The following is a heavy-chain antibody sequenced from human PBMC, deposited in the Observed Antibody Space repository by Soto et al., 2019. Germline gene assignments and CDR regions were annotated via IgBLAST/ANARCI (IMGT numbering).Heavy chain of an antibody. CDR3: ARVVDTAMVALYYYYYGMDV. CDR1: GFTFSSYA. J-gene: IGHJ6*02. D-gene: IGHD5-18*01. CDR2: ISYDGSNK. Sequence: GGSLRLSCAASGFTFSSYAMHWVRQAPGKGLEWVAVISYDGSNKYYADSVKGRFTISRDHSKNTLYLQMNSLRAEDTAVYYCARVVDTAMVALYYYYYGMDVWGQGTTVTVSS. V-gene: IGHV3-30-3*01.